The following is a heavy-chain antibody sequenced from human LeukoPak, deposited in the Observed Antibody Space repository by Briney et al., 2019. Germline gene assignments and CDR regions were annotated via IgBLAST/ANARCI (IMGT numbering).Heavy chain of an antibody. CDR3: VRHNYGYDY. CDR1: GFTFNRYW. J-gene: IGHJ4*02. CDR2: ILNDGGST. Sequence: GGFLRLSCAASGFTFNRYWMHWVRQAPGEGPVWVAHILNDGGSTSYADSVKGRFTISRDNAKNTLSLQMNSLRAEDTAVYYCVRHNYGYDYWGQGTPVTVSS. D-gene: IGHD5-18*01. V-gene: IGHV3-74*01.